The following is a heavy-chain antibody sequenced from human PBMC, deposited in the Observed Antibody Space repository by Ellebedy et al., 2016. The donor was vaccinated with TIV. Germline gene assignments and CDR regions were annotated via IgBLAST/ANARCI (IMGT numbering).Heavy chain of an antibody. J-gene: IGHJ4*02. CDR3: ARIGYSAAEFDF. CDR1: GLTFSDHY. Sequence: GESLKISCVASGLTFSDHYMDWVRQAPGKGLEWLSRIGNKPNTFTTQYAASVKGRFTISRDDSKNSLYLQMNTLKTEDTAIYYCARIGYSAAEFDFWGQGTLVTVSS. CDR2: IGNKPNTFTT. D-gene: IGHD1-26*01. V-gene: IGHV3-72*01.